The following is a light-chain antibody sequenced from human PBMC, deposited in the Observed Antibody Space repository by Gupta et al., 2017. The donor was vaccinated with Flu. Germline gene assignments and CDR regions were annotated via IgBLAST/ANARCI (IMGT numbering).Light chain of an antibody. Sequence: PSSPSASVGDSVAITCQASQGIIKYLNCYQQRARKTPNILNYDASKVETGVPSRFSGSGSRADITFIISIRHPGDLATYCCGRDDDLPITFGGGTKLEIK. V-gene: IGKV1-33*01. J-gene: IGKJ4*01. CDR2: DAS. CDR3: GRDDDLPIT. CDR1: QGIIKY.